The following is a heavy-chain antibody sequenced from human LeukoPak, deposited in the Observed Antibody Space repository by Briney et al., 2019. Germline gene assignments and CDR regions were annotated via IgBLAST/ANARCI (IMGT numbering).Heavy chain of an antibody. Sequence: GGSLRLSCADSQFTFSGSWMNWVRQAPGKGLEWVANMDPTGSQKRYVDSVRGRFTISKDNPGASLYLDMHSLRDEDTAIYYCAIWTSGNYWGQGTLVTVSS. CDR2: MDPTGSQK. J-gene: IGHJ4*02. CDR1: QFTFSGSW. CDR3: AIWTSGNY. D-gene: IGHD1-1*01. V-gene: IGHV3-7*01.